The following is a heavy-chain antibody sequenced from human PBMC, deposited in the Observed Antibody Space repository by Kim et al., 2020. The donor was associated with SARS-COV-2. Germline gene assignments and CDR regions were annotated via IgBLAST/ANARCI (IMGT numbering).Heavy chain of an antibody. V-gene: IGHV1-2*06. CDR3: ARDLSSLDYGGNDDAFDI. Sequence: ASVKVSCKASGYTFTGYYMHWVRQAPGQGLEWMGRINPNSGGTNYAQKFQGRVTMTRDTSISTAYMELSRLRSDDTAVYYCARDLSSLDYGGNDDAFDIWGQGTMVTVSS. CDR1: GYTFTGYY. D-gene: IGHD4-17*01. J-gene: IGHJ3*02. CDR2: INPNSGGT.